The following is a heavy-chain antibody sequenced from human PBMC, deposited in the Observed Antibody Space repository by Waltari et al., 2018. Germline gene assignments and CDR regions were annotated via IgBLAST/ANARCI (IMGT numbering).Heavy chain of an antibody. CDR2: ISYDGSNK. CDR1: GFTFSSYA. D-gene: IGHD3-10*01. J-gene: IGHJ4*02. V-gene: IGHV3-30-3*01. CDR3: ARDPQFPNYGFIDY. Sequence: QVQLVESGGGVVQAGRSMRLSCAAAGFTFSSYAMPWARQAPGKGLEWVAVISYDGSNKYYADSVKGRFTISRDNSKNTLYLQMNSLRAEDTAVYYCARDPQFPNYGFIDYWGQGTLVTVSS.